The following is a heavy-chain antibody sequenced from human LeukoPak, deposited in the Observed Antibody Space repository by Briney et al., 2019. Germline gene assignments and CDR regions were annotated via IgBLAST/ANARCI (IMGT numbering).Heavy chain of an antibody. CDR3: ARALRYTWSSWYKKRAYYFDY. D-gene: IGHD6-13*01. CDR2: IKQDGSEK. V-gene: IGHV3-7*03. J-gene: IGHJ4*02. CDR1: GFTFSNYG. Sequence: GGSLRLSCAASGFTFSNYGMSWVRQAPGKGLEWVANIKQDGSEKYYVDSVKGRFTISRDNAKNSLYLQMNSLRAEDTAVYYCARALRYTWSSWYKKRAYYFDYWGQGTLVTVSS.